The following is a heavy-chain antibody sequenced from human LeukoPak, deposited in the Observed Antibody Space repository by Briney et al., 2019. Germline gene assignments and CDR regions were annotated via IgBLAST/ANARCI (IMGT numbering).Heavy chain of an antibody. V-gene: IGHV4-34*01. J-gene: IGHJ6*03. CDR3: ARGSKGSSARGYYYMDV. CDR2: INHSGST. D-gene: IGHD6-6*01. CDR1: GGSFSGYY. Sequence: SETLSLTCAVYGGSFSGYYWSWIRQPPGKGLEWIGEINHSGSTNYNPPLKSRVTISVDTSKNQFSLKLSSVTAADTAVYYCARGSKGSSARGYYYMDVWGKGTTVTVSS.